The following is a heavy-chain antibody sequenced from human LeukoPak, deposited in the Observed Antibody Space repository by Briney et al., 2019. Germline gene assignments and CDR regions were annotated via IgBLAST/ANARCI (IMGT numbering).Heavy chain of an antibody. V-gene: IGHV4-34*01. CDR3: ARAYYDFWSGYQFDY. CDR2: INHGGST. CDR1: GGSFSGYY. J-gene: IGHJ4*02. D-gene: IGHD3-3*01. Sequence: PSETLSLTCAVYGGSFSGYYWSWIRQPPGKGLEWIGEINHGGSTNYNPSLKSRVTISVDTSKNQFSLKLSSVTAADTAVYYCARAYYDFWSGYQFDYWGQGTLVTVSS.